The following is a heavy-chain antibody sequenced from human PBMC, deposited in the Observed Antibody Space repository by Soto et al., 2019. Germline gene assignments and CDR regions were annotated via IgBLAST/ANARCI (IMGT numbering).Heavy chain of an antibody. CDR3: ANPGFGRYCSSTSCVHFDY. Sequence: EVQVLESGGGLVQPGGSLRLSCVASGFTFTTYAMTWVRQAPGKGLEWVSIISGSGGSTHYADSVKGRFIISRDNSKNTLYLQMNGLRADDTAVYYCANPGFGRYCSSTSCVHFDYWGQGTLVTVSS. J-gene: IGHJ4*02. CDR1: GFTFTTYA. D-gene: IGHD2-2*01. V-gene: IGHV3-23*01. CDR2: ISGSGGST.